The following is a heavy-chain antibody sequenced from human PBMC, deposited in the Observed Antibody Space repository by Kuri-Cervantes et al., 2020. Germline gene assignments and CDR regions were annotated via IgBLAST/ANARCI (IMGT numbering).Heavy chain of an antibody. D-gene: IGHD2-21*02. V-gene: IGHV1-69*05. Sequence: SVKVSCKASGGTFSSYAISWVRQAPGQGLEWMGRIIPIFRTTNYAQKFQDRITVTTDESRTTVYMELRSLKSEDTAIYYCASEETANGAFDIWGQGTMVTVSS. CDR3: ASEETANGAFDI. J-gene: IGHJ3*02. CDR1: GGTFSSYA. CDR2: IIPIFRTT.